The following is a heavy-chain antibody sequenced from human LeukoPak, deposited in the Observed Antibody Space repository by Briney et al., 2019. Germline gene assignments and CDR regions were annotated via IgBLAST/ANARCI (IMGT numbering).Heavy chain of an antibody. CDR3: ARGVEPLAANTLAY. D-gene: IGHD1-14*01. Sequence: GGSLRLSCAASEFTFGSYAMSWVRQAPGKGLERVSVLYSDGNTKYADSVQGRFTISRDNSKNTLYLEMNSLSPDDTAVYYCARGVEPLAANTLAYWGQGTLVTVSS. V-gene: IGHV3-23*03. CDR1: EFTFGSYA. J-gene: IGHJ4*02. CDR2: LYSDGNT.